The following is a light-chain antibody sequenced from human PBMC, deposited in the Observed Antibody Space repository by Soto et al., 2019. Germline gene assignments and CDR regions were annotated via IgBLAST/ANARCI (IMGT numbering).Light chain of an antibody. CDR1: QGISNY. Sequence: DIQMTQSPSAMSASVGDRVNITCRASQGISNYLAWFQLKPGKVPKRLKYAASTLQSGVPSRFSGSGSGTEFTLTISSLQPEDFATDYCLRHDLYPWTFGQGTKVEFK. CDR3: LRHDLYPWT. CDR2: AAS. J-gene: IGKJ1*01. V-gene: IGKV1-17*03.